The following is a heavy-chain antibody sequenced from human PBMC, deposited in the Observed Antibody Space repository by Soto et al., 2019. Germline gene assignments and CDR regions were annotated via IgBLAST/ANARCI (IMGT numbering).Heavy chain of an antibody. V-gene: IGHV1-69*13. CDR3: ARVRCFNGLCHTADYGMDV. Sequence: SVKVSCKXSGDVFRSYGINWVRQAPGRGLEWMGGIIPISGTTNYAQKFQGRVAITADESTDTVYMELSRLRSEDTAVYFCARVRCFNGLCHTADYGMDVWGQGTTVTVSS. D-gene: IGHD2-8*01. J-gene: IGHJ6*02. CDR1: GDVFRSYG. CDR2: IIPISGTT.